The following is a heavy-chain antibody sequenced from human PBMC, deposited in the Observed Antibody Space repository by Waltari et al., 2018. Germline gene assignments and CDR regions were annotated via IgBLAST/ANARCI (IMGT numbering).Heavy chain of an antibody. Sequence: QVQLQESGPGLLNPSETPSLTCAVSGYSIRSGYYWGWVRQPPGKGLEWIGSVYHSGNTYYNPSLKSRLSISADTSNNQLSLKLSSVTAADTAVYYCARGAAAGSGPLIDYWGQGILVTVSS. D-gene: IGHD6-13*01. CDR2: VYHSGNT. CDR1: GYSIRSGYY. J-gene: IGHJ4*02. CDR3: ARGAAAGSGPLIDY. V-gene: IGHV4-38-2*01.